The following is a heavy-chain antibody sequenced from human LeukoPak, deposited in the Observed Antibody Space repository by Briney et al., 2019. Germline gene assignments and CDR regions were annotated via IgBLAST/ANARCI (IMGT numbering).Heavy chain of an antibody. J-gene: IGHJ5*02. V-gene: IGHV3-21*01. CDR1: GFTFSSYS. CDR3: ARRLGLGFGEYSNNWFDP. CDR2: ISSSSSYI. D-gene: IGHD3-10*01. Sequence: GGSLRLSCAAFGFTFSSYSMNWVRQAPGKGLEWVSSISSSSSYIYYADSVKGRFTISRDNAKNSLYLQMNSLRAEDTAVYYCARRLGLGFGEYSNNWFDPWGQGTLVTVSS.